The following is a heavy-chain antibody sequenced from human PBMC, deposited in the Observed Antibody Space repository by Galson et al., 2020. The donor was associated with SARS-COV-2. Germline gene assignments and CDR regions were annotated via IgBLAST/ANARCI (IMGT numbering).Heavy chain of an antibody. CDR1: GYRFTSYW. CDR3: ARGSWDYSDVLTGYFPDYFDS. D-gene: IGHD3-9*01. V-gene: IGHV5-51*01. J-gene: IGHJ4*02. Sequence: HGESLKISCKGSGYRFTSYWIGWVRQMPEKGMEWRGVIYPGDPDTRYSTSFQGQVTISADKSITTAYLQWSSLKASDTAMYYCARGSWDYSDVLTGYFPDYFDSWGQGTLVAVSS. CDR2: IYPGDPDT.